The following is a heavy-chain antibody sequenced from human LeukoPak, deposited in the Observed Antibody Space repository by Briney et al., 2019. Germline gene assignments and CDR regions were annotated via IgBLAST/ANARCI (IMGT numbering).Heavy chain of an antibody. D-gene: IGHD2-15*01. CDR2: INPSSGGT. CDR3: ARAGVVPIYYYYYMDV. Sequence: GASVKVSCKASGYSFNSHYMHWVRQAPGQGLEWMGVINPSSGGTSYAQKFQGRVTMTRDMSTSTVYMELSSLRSEDTAVYYCARAGVVPIYYYYYMDVWGKGTTVTVSS. CDR1: GYSFNSHY. V-gene: IGHV1-46*02. J-gene: IGHJ6*03.